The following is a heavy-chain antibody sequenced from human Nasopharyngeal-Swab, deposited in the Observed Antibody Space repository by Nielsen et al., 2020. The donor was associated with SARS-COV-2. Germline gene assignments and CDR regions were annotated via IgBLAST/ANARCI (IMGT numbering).Heavy chain of an antibody. CDR1: GFTFSSYS. V-gene: IGHV3-21*01. CDR3: AREYKYSCYVNLERGYYYYGMDV. CDR2: ISSSSSYI. Sequence: GESLKISCAASGFTFSSYSMNWVRQAPGKGLEWVSSISSSSSYIYYADSVKGRFTISRDNAKNSLYLQMNSLRAEDTAVYYCAREYKYSCYVNLERGYYYYGMDVWGQGTTVTVSS. J-gene: IGHJ6*02. D-gene: IGHD5-12*01.